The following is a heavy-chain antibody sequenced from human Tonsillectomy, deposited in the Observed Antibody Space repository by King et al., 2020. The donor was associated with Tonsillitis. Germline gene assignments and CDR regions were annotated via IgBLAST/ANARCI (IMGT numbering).Heavy chain of an antibody. CDR2: IGSSSNYA. D-gene: IGHD3-10*01. V-gene: IGHV3-11*06. CDR3: ARVGVRSGSPDAAFDI. CDR1: GFTFSDYY. Sequence: HVQLVESGGGLVKPGGSLRLSCAASGFTFSDYYMSWIRQAPGKGLEWVSYIGSSSNYANYADSVKGRFTISRDNAKNSLYLQMNSLRAEDTAVYYCARVGVRSGSPDAAFDIWGQGTMVTVSS. J-gene: IGHJ3*02.